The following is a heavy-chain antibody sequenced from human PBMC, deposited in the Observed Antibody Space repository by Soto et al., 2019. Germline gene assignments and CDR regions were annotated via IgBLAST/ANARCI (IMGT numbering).Heavy chain of an antibody. J-gene: IGHJ5*02. D-gene: IGHD3-10*01. CDR2: IYYSGST. CDR1: GGSISSSSYY. V-gene: IGHV4-39*01. Sequence: SETLSLTCTVSGGSISSSSYYWGWIRQPPGKGLEWIGSIYYSGSTYYNPSLKSRVTISVDTSKNQFSLKLSSVTAADTAVYYCARTYGSGSLNWFDPWGQGTLVTVSS. CDR3: ARTYGSGSLNWFDP.